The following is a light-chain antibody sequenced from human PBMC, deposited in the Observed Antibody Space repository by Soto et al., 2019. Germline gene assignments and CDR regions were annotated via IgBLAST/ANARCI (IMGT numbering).Light chain of an antibody. Sequence: RVMTQSPATLSLSPGERATLSCRASQSVSTNVAWYQQKPGQAPRLLIYGASTSATDITARCSGSGSGTNFTLTISSLQSEDFVVYYCQQYNNWPRWTFGQGTKVEVK. CDR2: GAS. CDR1: QSVSTN. V-gene: IGKV3-15*01. J-gene: IGKJ1*01. CDR3: QQYNNWPRWT.